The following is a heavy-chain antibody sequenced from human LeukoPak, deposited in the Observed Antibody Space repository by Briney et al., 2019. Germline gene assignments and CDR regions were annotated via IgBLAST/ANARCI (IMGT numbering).Heavy chain of an antibody. D-gene: IGHD4-23*01. CDR1: GFTFSSYN. Sequence: GGLRLSCSTSGFTFSSYNMKWVRQAPGKGLEWVSYISSSSSTIYYADSVKGRFAISRDNAKNSLYLQMNSLRDEDTAVYYCAKTYGGKFDYWGQGTLVTVSS. CDR2: ISSSSSTI. CDR3: AKTYGGKFDY. V-gene: IGHV3-48*02. J-gene: IGHJ4*02.